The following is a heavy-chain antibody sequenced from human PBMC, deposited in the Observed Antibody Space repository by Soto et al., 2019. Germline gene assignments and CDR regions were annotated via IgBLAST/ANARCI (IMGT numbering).Heavy chain of an antibody. CDR2: IIPIFGTA. D-gene: IGHD5-12*01. CDR3: ARCVATTLTYYYYGMDV. CDR1: GGTFSSYA. Sequence: QVQLVQSGAEVKKPGSSVKVSCKASGGTFSSYAISWVRQAPGQGLEWMGGIIPIFGTANYAQKFQGRVTITADESTSTAYMELSSMRSEDTAVYYCARCVATTLTYYYYGMDVWGQGTTVTVSS. V-gene: IGHV1-69*12. J-gene: IGHJ6*02.